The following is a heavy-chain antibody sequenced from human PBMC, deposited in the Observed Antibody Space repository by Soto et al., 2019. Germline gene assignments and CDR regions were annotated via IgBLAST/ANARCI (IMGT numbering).Heavy chain of an antibody. CDR2: ISHDGTNK. CDR3: ARDDYGDFTFDD. J-gene: IGHJ4*02. V-gene: IGHV3-30-3*01. Sequence: GGSLRLSCAASGFIFSSYAMNWVRQAPGKGLEWVAAISHDGTNKYYRDSVKGRFTISRDNSKNTLYLQMDSLRTEDTAVYYCARDDYGDFTFDDWGQGTLVTVSS. CDR1: GFIFSSYA. D-gene: IGHD4-17*01.